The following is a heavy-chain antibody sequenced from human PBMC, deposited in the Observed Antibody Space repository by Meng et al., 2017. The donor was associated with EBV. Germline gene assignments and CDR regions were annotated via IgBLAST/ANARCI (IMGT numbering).Heavy chain of an antibody. Sequence: QVQLQESGPGLVKPSETLSLTCTGSGASVSGGTFHWSWIRQPPGKGLEYIGYIYYTGSTNYNSSLKSRVTISLDKSKNQFSLKLTSLTAADTAIYYCARGDYTNYPRWFDPWGQGTLVTVSS. J-gene: IGHJ5*02. CDR3: ARGDYTNYPRWFDP. CDR2: IYYTGST. V-gene: IGHV4-61*01. CDR1: GASVSGGTFH. D-gene: IGHD4-11*01.